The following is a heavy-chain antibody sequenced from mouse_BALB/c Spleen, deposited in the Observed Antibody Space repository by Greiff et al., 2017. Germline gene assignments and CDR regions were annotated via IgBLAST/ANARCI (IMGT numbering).Heavy chain of an antibody. V-gene: IGHV5-6-5*01. J-gene: IGHJ4*01. CDR2: ISSGGST. D-gene: IGHD1-1*01. Sequence: DVQLQESGGGLVKPGGSLKLSCAASGFTFSSYAMSWVRQTPEKRLEWVASISSGGSTYYPDSVKCRFTISRDNARNILYLQMSSLRSEDTAMYYCARGDYGSPYYAMDYWGQGTSVTVSS. CDR3: ARGDYGSPYYAMDY. CDR1: GFTFSSYA.